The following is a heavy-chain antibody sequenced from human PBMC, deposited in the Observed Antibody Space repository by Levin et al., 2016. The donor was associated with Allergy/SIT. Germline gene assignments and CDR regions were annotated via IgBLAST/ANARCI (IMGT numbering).Heavy chain of an antibody. CDR2: IYWDDDK. CDR3: AHSATPPPRGYSGYDPSRYYFDY. J-gene: IGHJ4*02. V-gene: IGHV2-5*02. Sequence: SGPTLVKPTQTLTLTCTFSGFSLSTSGEGVGWIRQPPGKALDWLALIYWDDDKRYSPSLKSRLTITKDTSKNQVVLTMTNMDPVDTATYYCAHSATPPPRGYSGYDPSRYYFDYWGQGTLVTVSS. D-gene: IGHD5-12*01. CDR1: GFSLSTSGEG.